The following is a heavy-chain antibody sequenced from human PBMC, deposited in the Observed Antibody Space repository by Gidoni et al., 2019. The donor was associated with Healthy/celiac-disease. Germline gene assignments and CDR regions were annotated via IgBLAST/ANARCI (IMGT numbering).Heavy chain of an antibody. CDR2: MNPNSGNT. CDR1: GYTLTSYD. V-gene: IGHV1-8*01. J-gene: IGHJ6*02. CDR3: ARFTAKYSSLSCMDV. D-gene: IGHD6-6*01. Sequence: QVQMVQSGAEVKKTGALVTVSCKASGYTLTSYDINWVRQATGHWLDWMGWMNPNSGNTGYAQKFQGRVTMTMNTSISTAYMELSSLRSEDTAVYYCARFTAKYSSLSCMDVLGQGTTVTVSS.